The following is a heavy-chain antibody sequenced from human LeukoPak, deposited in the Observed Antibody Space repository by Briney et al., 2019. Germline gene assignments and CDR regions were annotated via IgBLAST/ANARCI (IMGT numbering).Heavy chain of an antibody. CDR2: ISGSGGST. CDR1: GFTFSSYA. J-gene: IGHJ5*02. V-gene: IGHV3-23*01. D-gene: IGHD4-11*01. CDR3: AKDGDYSILRWFDP. Sequence: GGSLRLSCAASGFTFSSYAMSWVRQAPGKGLEWVSAISGSGGSTYYADSVKGRFTISRENSKNTLYLQMNSLRPEDTAVYYCAKDGDYSILRWFDPWGQGTLVTVSS.